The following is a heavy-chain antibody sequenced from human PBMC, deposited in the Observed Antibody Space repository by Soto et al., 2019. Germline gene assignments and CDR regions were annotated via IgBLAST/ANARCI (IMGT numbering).Heavy chain of an antibody. Sequence: PSETLSLTCTVSGGSISSSSYYWCWIREPPGEGLEWIGSIYYSGSIYYNPSLKSRVTISVDTSKNQFSLKLSSVTAADTAVYYCASQYYDILTGYYRKTQYNWFDPWGQGTLVTVSS. V-gene: IGHV4-39*01. CDR2: IYYSGSI. CDR3: ASQYYDILTGYYRKTQYNWFDP. D-gene: IGHD3-9*01. CDR1: GGSISSSSYY. J-gene: IGHJ5*02.